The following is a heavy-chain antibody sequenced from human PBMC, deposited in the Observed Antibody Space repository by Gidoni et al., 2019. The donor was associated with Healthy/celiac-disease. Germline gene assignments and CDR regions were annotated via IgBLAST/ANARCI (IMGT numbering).Heavy chain of an antibody. V-gene: IGHV4-34*01. CDR1: GGSFSGYY. CDR3: AGGIIY. CDR2: INHSGST. Sequence: QVPLQQWGAGLLKPSETLSLTCSVYGGSFSGYYWSWIRQPPGKGLEWIGEINHSGSTNDNTSLKRRVTKSGDTSKNQFSLKLSAVTGADTAVYYCAGGIIYWGQGTLVTVSS. J-gene: IGHJ4*02.